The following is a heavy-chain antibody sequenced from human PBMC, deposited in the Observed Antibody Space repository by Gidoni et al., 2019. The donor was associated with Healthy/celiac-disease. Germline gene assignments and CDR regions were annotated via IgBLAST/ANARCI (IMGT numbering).Heavy chain of an antibody. J-gene: IGHJ4*02. V-gene: IGHV3-30*04. CDR3: ARNYYYDSSGYSPFDY. D-gene: IGHD3-22*01. CDR2: ISDDGSNK. Sequence: QVQLVESGGGVVQPGRSLRLSCAASGFTFSSYAMHWVRQAPGKGLEWVAVISDDGSNKYYADSVKGRFTISRDNSKNTLYLQMNSLRAEDTAVYYCARNYYYDSSGYSPFDYWGQGTLVTVSS. CDR1: GFTFSSYA.